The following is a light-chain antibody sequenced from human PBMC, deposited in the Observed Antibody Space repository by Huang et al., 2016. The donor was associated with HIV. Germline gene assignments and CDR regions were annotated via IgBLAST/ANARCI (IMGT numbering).Light chain of an antibody. Sequence: DIVMTQSPDSLAVSLGERATINCKSSQTILHDSDSRNYLALYQQKPGPPPKLLIHWASIRTSGVPDRFIGSGSGTDFTLTISSLQAEDVAVYYCQQYYSSPFTFGPGTNVDI. CDR1: QTILHDSDSRNY. CDR3: QQYYSSPFT. V-gene: IGKV4-1*01. CDR2: WAS. J-gene: IGKJ3*01.